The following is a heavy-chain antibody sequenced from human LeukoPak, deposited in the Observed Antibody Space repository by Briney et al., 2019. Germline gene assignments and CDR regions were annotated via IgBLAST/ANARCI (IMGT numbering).Heavy chain of an antibody. D-gene: IGHD5-18*01. Sequence: SETLSLTCTVSGGSFSSYYWSWIRQPPGKGLEWIGYLHYSGSTKYSPSLKSRVTISVHASKNQFSLKLSSVTAADTAVYYCARERGYSFGYGVDYWGQGTLVTVSS. CDR1: GGSFSSYY. J-gene: IGHJ4*02. CDR2: LHYSGST. V-gene: IGHV4-59*01. CDR3: ARERGYSFGYGVDY.